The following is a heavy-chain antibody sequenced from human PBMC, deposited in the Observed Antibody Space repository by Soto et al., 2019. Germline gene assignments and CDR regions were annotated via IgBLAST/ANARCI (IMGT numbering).Heavy chain of an antibody. CDR2: IYYSGST. D-gene: IGHD4-17*01. J-gene: IGHJ4*02. CDR1: GGSISSGDYY. V-gene: IGHV4-30-4*01. Sequence: SETLSLTCTVSGGSISSGDYYWNWIRQPPGKGLEWIGYIYYSGSTYYNPSLKSRVTISVDTSKNQFSLKLSSVTAADTAVYYCARVGGDYGGNFLDYWGQGTLVTVSS. CDR3: ARVGGDYGGNFLDY.